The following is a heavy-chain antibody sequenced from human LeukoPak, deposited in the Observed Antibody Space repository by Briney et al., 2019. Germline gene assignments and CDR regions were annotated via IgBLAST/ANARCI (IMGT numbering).Heavy chain of an antibody. V-gene: IGHV1-2*02. Sequence: ASVKVSCKDSGYAFTGYFMHWVRPAPGPGLEWMGWISPKSGGTNYAQKFQGRVTMTRDTSTSTGYMELGRLRSDDTAVYFCARGVAVTGVDYWGQGTLVTVSS. D-gene: IGHD2-21*02. J-gene: IGHJ4*02. CDR2: ISPKSGGT. CDR3: ARGVAVTGVDY. CDR1: GYAFTGYF.